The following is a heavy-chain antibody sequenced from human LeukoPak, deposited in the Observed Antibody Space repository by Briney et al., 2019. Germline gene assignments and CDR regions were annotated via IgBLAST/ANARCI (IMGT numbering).Heavy chain of an antibody. CDR3: AKDYCYDSSDY. Sequence: GGSLRLSCAASGFTFSSYAMSWVRQAPGKGLEWVSAISGSGGGTYYADSVKGRFTISRDNSKNTLYLQMNSLRAEDTAAYYCAKDYCYDSSDYWGQGTLVTVSS. D-gene: IGHD3-22*01. V-gene: IGHV3-23*01. J-gene: IGHJ4*02. CDR1: GFTFSSYA. CDR2: ISGSGGGT.